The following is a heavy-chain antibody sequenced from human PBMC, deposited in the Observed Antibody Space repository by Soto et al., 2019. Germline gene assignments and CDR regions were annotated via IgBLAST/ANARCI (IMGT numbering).Heavy chain of an antibody. CDR2: ISYDGKVA. D-gene: IGHD1-1*01. V-gene: IGHV3-30*18. CDR3: AKEGPITNWYFDY. CDR1: GFTFSSYG. J-gene: IGHJ4*02. Sequence: QVQLVESGGGVVQPGRSLRLSCAASGFTFSSYGMHWVRQAPGKGLEWVTVISYDGKVAYYADSMKGRFTISRDNSKNTLYLQMNSLRTEDTAMYYCAKEGPITNWYFDYWGQGTLVTVSS.